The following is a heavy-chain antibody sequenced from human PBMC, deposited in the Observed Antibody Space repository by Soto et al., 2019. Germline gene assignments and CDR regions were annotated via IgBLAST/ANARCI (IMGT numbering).Heavy chain of an antibody. CDR3: ARGVLMRRGPVYPREPEFPH. D-gene: IGHD1-26*01. V-gene: IGHV1-8*01. Sequence: ASVKVSCKASGYTFTSYDINCVRQATGQGLAWMGWMNPNSGNTGYAQKFQGRVTMTRNTSISPAYMELSRLRSEDTAVYYCARGVLMRRGPVYPREPEFPHWGQGTLVTVSS. CDR2: MNPNSGNT. CDR1: GYTFTSYD. J-gene: IGHJ1*01.